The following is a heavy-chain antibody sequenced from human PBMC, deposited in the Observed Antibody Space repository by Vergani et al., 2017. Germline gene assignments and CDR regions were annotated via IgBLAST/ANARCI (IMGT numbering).Heavy chain of an antibody. V-gene: IGHV1-58*02. CDR1: GGTFTSSA. CDR3: AAGSITIFGVPEG. D-gene: IGHD3-3*01. CDR2: IVVGSGNT. J-gene: IGHJ4*02. Sequence: QLVQSGAEVKKPGSSVKVSCKASGGTFTSSAMQWVRQARGQRLEWIGWIVVGSGNTNYAQKFQERVTITRDMSTSTAYMELSSLRSEDTAVYYCAAGSITIFGVPEGWGQGTLVTVSS.